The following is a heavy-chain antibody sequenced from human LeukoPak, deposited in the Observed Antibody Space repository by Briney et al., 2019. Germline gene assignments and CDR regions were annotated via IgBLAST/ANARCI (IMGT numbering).Heavy chain of an antibody. CDR2: IRSNVYGGTT. CDR3: TRGSGRYVMVDW. CDR1: GFTFADFT. D-gene: IGHD6-19*01. V-gene: IGHV3-49*03. J-gene: IGHJ4*02. Sequence: GGSLRLSCTASGFTFADFTVSWFRQSPGQGLEWVGFIRSNVYGGTTEHAASVEARFTISRDDSNGIAYLQMNSLRTEDTAVYYCTRGSGRYVMVDWWGQGTLVTVSS.